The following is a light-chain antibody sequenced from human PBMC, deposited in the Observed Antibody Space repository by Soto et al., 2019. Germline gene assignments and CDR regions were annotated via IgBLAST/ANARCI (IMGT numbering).Light chain of an antibody. V-gene: IGKV3-20*01. CDR1: QSISSN. CDR2: GAS. CDR3: QQYGSSPPWT. J-gene: IGKJ1*01. Sequence: EIVLTQSPGTLSLSPGERATLSCRASQSISSNLAWYQQKHGQAPRFVMYGASSRATGIPDRFSGSGSGTDFTLTISRLEPEDFAVYYCQQYGSSPPWTFGQGTKVDIK.